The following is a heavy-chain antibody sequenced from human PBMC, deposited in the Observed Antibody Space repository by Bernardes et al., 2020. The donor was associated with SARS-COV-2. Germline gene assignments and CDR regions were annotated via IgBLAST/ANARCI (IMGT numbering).Heavy chain of an antibody. V-gene: IGHV3-30*18. CDR2: ISYAGSNK. D-gene: IGHD2-15*01. CDR1: GFTFSSYG. CDR3: AKGIDIVVVVAAGTMDV. Sequence: GGSLRLSCAASGFTFSSYGMHRVRHAPAKGLEWVAVISYAGSNKYSAASVKDRFTISRDNSKNTLYLQMNSLRAEDTAVYYCAKGIDIVVVVAAGTMDVWGQGTTVTVSS. J-gene: IGHJ6*02.